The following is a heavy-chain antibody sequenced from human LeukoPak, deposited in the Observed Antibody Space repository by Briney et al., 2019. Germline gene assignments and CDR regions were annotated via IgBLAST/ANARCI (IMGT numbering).Heavy chain of an antibody. V-gene: IGHV1-69*13. D-gene: IGHD2-21*01. CDR1: GYTFTGYY. CDR2: IIPIFGTA. CDR3: ARAFCGGDCYSRWHYFDY. Sequence: SVKVSCKASGYTFTGYYMHWVRQAPGQGLEWMGGIIPIFGTANYAQKFQGRVTITADESTSTAYMELSSLRSEDTAVYYCARAFCGGDCYSRWHYFDYWGQGTLVTVSS. J-gene: IGHJ4*02.